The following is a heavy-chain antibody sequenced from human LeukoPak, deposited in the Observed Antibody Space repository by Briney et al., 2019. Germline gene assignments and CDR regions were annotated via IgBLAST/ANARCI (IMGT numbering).Heavy chain of an antibody. CDR1: GFTFSRYW. Sequence: QPGGSLRLSCAASGFTFSRYWMSWVRQAPGKGLKWVANIKQDGSEKYYVDSVKGRFTISRDNAKNSLYLQMNSLRAEDTAVYYCARDGWSPDYWGQGTLVTVSS. V-gene: IGHV3-7*01. CDR2: IKQDGSEK. CDR3: ARDGWSPDY. J-gene: IGHJ4*02.